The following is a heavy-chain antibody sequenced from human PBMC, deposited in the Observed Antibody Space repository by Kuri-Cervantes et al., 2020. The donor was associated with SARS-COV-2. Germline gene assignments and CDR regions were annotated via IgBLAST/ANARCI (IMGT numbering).Heavy chain of an antibody. D-gene: IGHD3-3*01. J-gene: IGHJ4*02. Sequence: AAVKDSCKAVGYTFTSYDITWVVQATGQGLEWMVLMNPNSGNTGYAQKFQGRVTMTRNTSISTAYMVLMSLRSADTAVDYCARGPGLRFLELEDPFDYWGQGTLVTVSS. V-gene: IGHV1-8*01. CDR1: GYTFTSYD. CDR2: MNPNSGNT. CDR3: ARGPGLRFLELEDPFDY.